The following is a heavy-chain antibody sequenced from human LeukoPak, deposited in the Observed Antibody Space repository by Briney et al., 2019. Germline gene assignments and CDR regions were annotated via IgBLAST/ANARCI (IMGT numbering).Heavy chain of an antibody. D-gene: IGHD6-13*01. J-gene: IGHJ6*02. V-gene: IGHV3-66*01. Sequence: PGGSLRLSCAASGFTVSTNYMSWVRQAPGKGLEWVSVIYSGGSTYYADSVKGRFTISRDNSKNTLYLQMNSLRAEDTAVYYCARVGAAAYTQYYYYYYGMDVWGQGTTVTVSS. CDR3: ARVGAAAYTQYYYYYYGMDV. CDR2: IYSGGST. CDR1: GFTVSTNY.